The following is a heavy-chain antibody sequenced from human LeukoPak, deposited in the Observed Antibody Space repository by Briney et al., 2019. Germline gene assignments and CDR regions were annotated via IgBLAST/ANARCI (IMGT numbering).Heavy chain of an antibody. V-gene: IGHV1-8*03. CDR1: GYTFTSYD. J-gene: IGHJ3*02. D-gene: IGHD3-22*01. Sequence: ASVKVSCQASGYTFTSYDINWVRQATGQGLEWMGWMNPNSGNTGYAQKFQGRVTITRNTSISTAYMELSSLRSEDTAVYYCAGETHYYDSSGFPPTGAFDIWGQGTMVTVSS. CDR2: MNPNSGNT. CDR3: AGETHYYDSSGFPPTGAFDI.